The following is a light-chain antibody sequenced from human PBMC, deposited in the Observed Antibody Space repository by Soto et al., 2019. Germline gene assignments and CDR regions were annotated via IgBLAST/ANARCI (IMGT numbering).Light chain of an antibody. V-gene: IGLV2-14*01. CDR3: FSSTSRAVYV. CDR1: TSDVGGYKY. Sequence: QSALTQPASVSGSPGQSITISCTGTTSDVGGYKYVSWYQLHPGKAPKLMIYEVSNRPSGISNRLSASKSGNTASLTISGLQCEDEADYYCFSSTSRAVYVFGTGTKGTVL. CDR2: EVS. J-gene: IGLJ1*01.